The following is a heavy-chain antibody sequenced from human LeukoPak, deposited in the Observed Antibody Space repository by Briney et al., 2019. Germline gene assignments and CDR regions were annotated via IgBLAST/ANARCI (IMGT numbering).Heavy chain of an antibody. CDR3: ARAGGNSAAFAFDY. CDR2: INPDSGGT. J-gene: IGHJ4*02. D-gene: IGHD4-23*01. Sequence: ASVKVSCKTSGYTFTDYYIHCVRQAPGQGLEWMGWINPDSGGTNYAQKFQGRVTMTRDTSISTAYMELSRLTSDDTAVYYCARAGGNSAAFAFDYWGQGTLVTVSS. V-gene: IGHV1-2*02. CDR1: GYTFTDYY.